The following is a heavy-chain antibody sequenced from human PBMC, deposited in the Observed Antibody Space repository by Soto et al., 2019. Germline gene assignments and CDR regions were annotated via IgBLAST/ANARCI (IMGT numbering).Heavy chain of an antibody. J-gene: IGHJ6*02. CDR2: ISSSSLYI. V-gene: IGHV3-21*01. CDR1: GGTFSNYT. Sequence: GGSLRLCCAASGGTFSNYTMNCVLQAPGKGLEWVSAISSSSLYIYYADSVEGRFTISRDNAKKSLYLQMNSLGAEDTAVYYCARANYDFWSGSSNYFGMDVWGQGTAVTVSS. D-gene: IGHD3-3*01. CDR3: ARANYDFWSGSSNYFGMDV.